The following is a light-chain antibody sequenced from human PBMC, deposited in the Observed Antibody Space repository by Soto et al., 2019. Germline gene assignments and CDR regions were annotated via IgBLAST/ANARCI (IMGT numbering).Light chain of an antibody. V-gene: IGKV4-1*01. CDR1: QSVLYSSNNKNY. CDR3: QQYFTFPWP. J-gene: IGKJ1*01. Sequence: DIVMTQSPDSLAVSLGERATINCKPSQSVLYSSNNKNYLAWYQQRPGQPPNLLIFWASTRESEVPDRFSGSGSGTDLTLTSSSLQAEDVAIYYCQQYFTFPWPFRQGTKVEIK. CDR2: WAS.